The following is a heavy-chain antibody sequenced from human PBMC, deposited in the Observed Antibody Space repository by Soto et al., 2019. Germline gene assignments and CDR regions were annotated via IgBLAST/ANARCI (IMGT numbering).Heavy chain of an antibody. CDR2: IYHSGST. V-gene: IGHV4-38-2*01. CDR3: ARGGIAVAGTYYYYGMDV. D-gene: IGHD6-19*01. CDR1: GYSISSGYY. Sequence: PSETLSLTCAVSGYSISSGYYWGWIRQPPGKGLEWIGSIYHSGSTYYNPSLKSRVTISVDTSKNQFSLKLSSVTAADTAVYYCARGGIAVAGTYYYYGMDVWGQGTTVTVSS. J-gene: IGHJ6*02.